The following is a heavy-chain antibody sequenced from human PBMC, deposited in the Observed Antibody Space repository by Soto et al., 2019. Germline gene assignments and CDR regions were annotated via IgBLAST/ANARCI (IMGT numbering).Heavy chain of an antibody. CDR2: ISSSSSTI. D-gene: IGHD5-12*01. CDR1: GFTFSGYR. J-gene: IGHJ4*02. CDR3: ARDQLRGYSGYDYVGGPSPFDY. Sequence: EVQLVESGGGLVQPGGSLRLSCAASGFTFSGYRMNWVRQAPGKGLEWVSYISSSSSTIYYTDSVKGRFTISRDNAKNSLYLQMNSLRAEDTAVYYCARDQLRGYSGYDYVGGPSPFDYWGQGTLVTVSS. V-gene: IGHV3-48*01.